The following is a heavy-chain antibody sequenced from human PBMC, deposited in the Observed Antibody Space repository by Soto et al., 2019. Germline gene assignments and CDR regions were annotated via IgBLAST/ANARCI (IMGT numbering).Heavy chain of an antibody. CDR1: GGTFSNYA. Sequence: QVQLVQSGAEVTKPGSSVKVSCKASGGTFSNYAISWVRQAPGPGLEWMGGIVPIFGTTNYAQKFQGRVTIIADDSTTTAYLELSRLRSEDTAVYYCARLDAVAGIYNYHGLDVWGQRTAVRVSS. V-gene: IGHV1-69*12. J-gene: IGHJ6*02. D-gene: IGHD6-19*01. CDR2: IVPIFGTT. CDR3: ARLDAVAGIYNYHGLDV.